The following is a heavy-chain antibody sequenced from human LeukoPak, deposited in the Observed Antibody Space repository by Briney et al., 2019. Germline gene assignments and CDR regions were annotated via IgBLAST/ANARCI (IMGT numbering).Heavy chain of an antibody. D-gene: IGHD6-19*01. CDR1: GFTFSSYA. Sequence: GGSLRLSCAASGFTFSSYAMSWVRQAPGKGLEWVSAISGSGGSTYYADSVKGRFTISRDNSKNTLYLQMNSLRAEDTAVYYCARRVIAVAGMGTFDYWGQGTLVTVSS. CDR3: ARRVIAVAGMGTFDY. J-gene: IGHJ4*02. CDR2: ISGSGGST. V-gene: IGHV3-23*01.